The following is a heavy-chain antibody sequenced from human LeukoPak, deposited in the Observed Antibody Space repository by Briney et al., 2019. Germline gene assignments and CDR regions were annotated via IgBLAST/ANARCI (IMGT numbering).Heavy chain of an antibody. CDR1: GGTFSSYA. CDR2: VFPIFGTT. V-gene: IGHV1-69*13. CDR3: ARNTELRYFDWSPLYYYYGMDV. D-gene: IGHD3-9*01. J-gene: IGHJ6*02. Sequence: ASLKVSCKASGGTFSSYAISWVRLAPGQGLEWTGGVFPIFGTTNYAQKFQGRVTITADESTSTAYMELSSLRSEDTAVYYCARNTELRYFDWSPLYYYYGMDVWGQGTTVTVSS.